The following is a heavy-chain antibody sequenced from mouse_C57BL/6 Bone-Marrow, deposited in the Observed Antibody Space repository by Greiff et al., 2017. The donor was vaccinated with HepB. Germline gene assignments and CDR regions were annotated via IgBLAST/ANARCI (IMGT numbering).Heavy chain of an antibody. V-gene: IGHV1-5*01. D-gene: IGHD1-1*01. J-gene: IGHJ4*01. Sequence: VQLQQSGTVLARPGASVKMSCKTSGYTFTSYWMHWVKQRPGQGLEWIGAIYPGNSDTSYNQKFKGKAKLTAVTSARTAYMELSSLTNEDSAVYYCTRYYYGSSYRAMDYGGQGTSVTVSS. CDR1: GYTFTSYW. CDR2: IYPGNSDT. CDR3: TRYYYGSSYRAMDY.